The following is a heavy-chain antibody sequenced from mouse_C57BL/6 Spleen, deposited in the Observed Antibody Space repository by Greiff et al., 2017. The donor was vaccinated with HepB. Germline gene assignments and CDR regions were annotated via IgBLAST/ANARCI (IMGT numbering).Heavy chain of an antibody. Sequence: VQLQQSGAELVKPGASVKISCKASGYAFSSYWMNWVKQRPGKGLEWIGQIYPGDGDTNYNGKFKGKATLTADKSSSTAYMQLSSLTSEDSAVYFCARTHYYGSRVGYFDYWGQGTTLTVSS. CDR3: ARTHYYGSRVGYFDY. CDR1: GYAFSSYW. D-gene: IGHD1-1*01. CDR2: IYPGDGDT. J-gene: IGHJ2*01. V-gene: IGHV1-80*01.